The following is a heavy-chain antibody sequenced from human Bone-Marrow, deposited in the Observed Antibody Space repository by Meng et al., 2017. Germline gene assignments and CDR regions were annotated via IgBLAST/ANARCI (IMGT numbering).Heavy chain of an antibody. CDR1: GYPFTSYD. V-gene: IGHV1-8*01. Sequence: VHLVPPGSEVKKPGASVKVSCKASGYPFTSYDINWMRQATGQGLEWMGWMNPNSGNTGYAQKFQGRVTMTRNTSISTAYMELSSLRSEDTAVYYCARAPYSSKDWFDPWGQGTLVTVSS. CDR2: MNPNSGNT. CDR3: ARAPYSSKDWFDP. D-gene: IGHD6-13*01. J-gene: IGHJ5*02.